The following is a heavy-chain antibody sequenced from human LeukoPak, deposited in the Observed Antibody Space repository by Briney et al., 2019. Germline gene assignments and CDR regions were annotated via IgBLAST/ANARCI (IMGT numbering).Heavy chain of an antibody. Sequence: GGSLRLSCAASGFTFSSSWMSWVRQAPGKGLEWVANINQDGSVKHSVDSVKGRFTISRDNAKNSPFLEMNSLRAEDTAVYFCASGDVFDYWGQGTLVTVSS. J-gene: IGHJ4*02. CDR2: INQDGSVK. CDR1: GFTFSSSW. D-gene: IGHD4-17*01. CDR3: ASGDVFDY. V-gene: IGHV3-7*01.